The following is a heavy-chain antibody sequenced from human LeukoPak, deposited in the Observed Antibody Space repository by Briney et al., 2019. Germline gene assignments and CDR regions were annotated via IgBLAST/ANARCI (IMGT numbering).Heavy chain of an antibody. D-gene: IGHD3-10*01. CDR2: VSTRAGTT. J-gene: IGHJ4*02. CDR1: GFTFRSYA. V-gene: IGHV3-23*01. CDR3: AKDSGEEGLWFGEPMDFDF. Sequence: PGGSLRHSCAASGFTFRSYAVSWVRQAPGKGPEWVSTVSTRAGTTYYADSVKGRFTISRDNSKNTLYLQMNSLRAEDTAVYYCAKDSGEEGLWFGEPMDFDFWGPGTLVTVSS.